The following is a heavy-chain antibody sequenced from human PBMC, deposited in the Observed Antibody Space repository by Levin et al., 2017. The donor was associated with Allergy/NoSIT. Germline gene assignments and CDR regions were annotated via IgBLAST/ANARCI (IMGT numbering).Heavy chain of an antibody. V-gene: IGHV3-7*04. J-gene: IGHJ6*03. CDR2: IKQDGSEK. Sequence: GESLKISCAASGFTFSSYWMSWVRQAPGKGLEWVANIKQDGSEKYYVDSVKGRFTISRDNAKNSLYLQMNSLRAEDTAVYYCARDPGYYGSGSYYNAPRYYMDVWGKGTTVTVSS. CDR3: ARDPGYYGSGSYYNAPRYYMDV. CDR1: GFTFSSYW. D-gene: IGHD3-10*01.